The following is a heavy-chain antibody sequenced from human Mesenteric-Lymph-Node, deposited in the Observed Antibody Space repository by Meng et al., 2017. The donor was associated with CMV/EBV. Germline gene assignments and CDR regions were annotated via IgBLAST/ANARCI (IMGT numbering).Heavy chain of an antibody. J-gene: IGHJ4*02. CDR3: AHEGYCSSTSCLHY. V-gene: IGHV3-7*03. CDR2: IKQDGSEK. Sequence: GGSLRLSCAASGFSFSWYWMSWVRQAPGKGLEWVANIKQDGSEKYYVDSVKGRFTVSRDNSKNTLYLQMNSLRAEDTAVYYCAHEGYCSSTSCLHYWGQGTLVTVSS. D-gene: IGHD2-2*01. CDR1: GFSFSWYW.